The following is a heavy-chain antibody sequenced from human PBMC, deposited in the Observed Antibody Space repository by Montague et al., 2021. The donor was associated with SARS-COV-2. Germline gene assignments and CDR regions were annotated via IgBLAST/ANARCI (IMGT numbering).Heavy chain of an antibody. Sequence: SETLSLTCAVYGGFFSGYYWSWIRQPPGKGLEWIGEINHSGSTNYNPSLKSRVTISVDTSKNQFSLKLSSVTAADTAVYYWSRGRGTALFRRVYFGMDVWGQGTTVTVSS. V-gene: IGHV4-34*01. CDR2: INHSGST. CDR3: SRGRGTALFRRVYFGMDV. D-gene: IGHD1-1*01. J-gene: IGHJ6*02. CDR1: GGFFSGYY.